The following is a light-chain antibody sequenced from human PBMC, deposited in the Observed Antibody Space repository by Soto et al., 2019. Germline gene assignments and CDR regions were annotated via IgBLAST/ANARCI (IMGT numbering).Light chain of an antibody. CDR3: YSAADNTYVV. Sequence: SYELTQPSSVSVSPGQTARITCSGDVLAKKYARWFQQKPGQAPVLVIYKDSERPSGIPERFSGSSSGTTVTLTISGAQVEDEADYYCYSAADNTYVVFGGGTKLTVL. V-gene: IGLV3-27*01. J-gene: IGLJ2*01. CDR2: KDS. CDR1: VLAKKY.